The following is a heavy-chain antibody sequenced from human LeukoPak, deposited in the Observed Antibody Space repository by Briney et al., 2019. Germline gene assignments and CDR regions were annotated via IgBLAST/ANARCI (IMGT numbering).Heavy chain of an antibody. J-gene: IGHJ4*02. CDR1: GGTFSSYA. Sequence: ASVKVSCKASGGTFSSYAISWVRQAPGQGLEWMGWISPHSGGTNSAQKFQGRVTMSRDTSISAAYMELSRLSSDDTAVYYCAKGYSPPGLDCWGQGTLVTVSS. D-gene: IGHD5-18*01. CDR3: AKGYSPPGLDC. CDR2: ISPHSGGT. V-gene: IGHV1-2*02.